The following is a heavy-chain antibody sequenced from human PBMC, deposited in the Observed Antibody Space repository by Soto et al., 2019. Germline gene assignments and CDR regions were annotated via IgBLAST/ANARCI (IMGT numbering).Heavy chain of an antibody. Sequence: PSETLSLTCSVSGASITSGGYYWIWIRQHPQRDLERIGYINWSGTTNYNPTLKSRITISADTSQNKFSLRMTGVTAAATGPSSCSRGSAVVGKSIEFWGQGTLVTVCS. J-gene: IGHJ1*01. D-gene: IGHD3-10*01. CDR3: SRGSAVVGKSIEF. CDR2: INWSGTT. V-gene: IGHV4-31*03. CDR1: GASITSGGYY.